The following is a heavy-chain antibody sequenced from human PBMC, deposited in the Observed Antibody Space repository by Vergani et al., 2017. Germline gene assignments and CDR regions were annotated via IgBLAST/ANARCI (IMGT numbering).Heavy chain of an antibody. D-gene: IGHD5-12*01. V-gene: IGHV4-30-4*01. Sequence: QVQLQESGPGLVKPSQTLSLTCTVSGGSISSGDYSWSWIRQPPGKGLAWIGYIYYSGSTYYNPSLKSRVTISVDTSKNQFSLKLSSVTAADTAVYYCATNIVATSYYYYYMDVWGKGTTVTVSS. CDR3: ATNIVATSYYYYYMDV. CDR1: GGSISSGDYS. CDR2: IYYSGST. J-gene: IGHJ6*03.